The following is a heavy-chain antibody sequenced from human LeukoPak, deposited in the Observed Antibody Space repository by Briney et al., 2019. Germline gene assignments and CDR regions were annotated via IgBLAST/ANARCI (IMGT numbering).Heavy chain of an antibody. J-gene: IGHJ4*02. CDR3: ARSPLLWFGSLCYYFDY. V-gene: IGHV6-1*01. CDR1: GDSVSSNRAT. D-gene: IGHD3-10*01. Sequence: SQTLSLTGAISGDSVSSNRATWNWIRQSPSRGLEWLGRTYSSSKWYYDYALSVKSRITINPDTSKNQFSLKLSSVTAADTAVYYCARSPLLWFGSLCYYFDYWGQGTLVTVSS. CDR2: TYSSSKWYY.